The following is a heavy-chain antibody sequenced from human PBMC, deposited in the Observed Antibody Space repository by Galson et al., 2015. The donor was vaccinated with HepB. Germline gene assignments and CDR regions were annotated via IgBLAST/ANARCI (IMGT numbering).Heavy chain of an antibody. V-gene: IGHV3-21*01. CDR1: GFTFSRYS. CDR3: AKRCYYDSSGYSTFDY. J-gene: IGHJ4*02. Sequence: SLRLSCAASGFTFSRYSMNWVRQAPGKGLEWVSSISGSGTYIHYADSVKGRFTISRDNGKNSLYLQMNSLRAEDTAVYYCAKRCYYDSSGYSTFDYWGQGTLVTVSS. CDR2: ISGSGTYI. D-gene: IGHD3-22*01.